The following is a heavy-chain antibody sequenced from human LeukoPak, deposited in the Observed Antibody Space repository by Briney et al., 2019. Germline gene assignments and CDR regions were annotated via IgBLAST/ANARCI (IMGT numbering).Heavy chain of an antibody. CDR2: ISGSGGST. J-gene: IGHJ4*02. V-gene: IGHV3-23*01. CDR3: AKVVYSSSEDY. D-gene: IGHD6-6*01. Sequence: VSAISGSGGSTYYADSVKGRFTISRDNSKNTLYLQMNSLRAEDTAVYYCAKVVYSSSEDYWGQGTLVTVSS.